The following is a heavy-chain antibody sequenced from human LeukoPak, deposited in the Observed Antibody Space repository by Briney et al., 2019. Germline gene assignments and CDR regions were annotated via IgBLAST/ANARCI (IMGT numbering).Heavy chain of an antibody. CDR3: ARERRAGTGWFDP. J-gene: IGHJ5*02. Sequence: GGSLRLSCAASGFTFSSYAVHWVRQAPGKGLEWVAVISYDGSNKYYADSVKGRFTISRDNSKNTLYLQMNSLRAEDTAVYYCARERRAGTGWFDPWGQGTLVTVSS. D-gene: IGHD6-13*01. V-gene: IGHV3-30-3*01. CDR1: GFTFSSYA. CDR2: ISYDGSNK.